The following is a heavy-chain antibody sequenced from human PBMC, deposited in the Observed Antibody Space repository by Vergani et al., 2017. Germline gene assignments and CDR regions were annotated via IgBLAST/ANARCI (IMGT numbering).Heavy chain of an antibody. CDR3: ARDRYYLGSGSYPYFYYYGLDV. CDR1: GFTFSSYW. Sequence: EVQLVESGGGLVQPGGSLRLSCAASGFTFSSYWMSWVRQAPGKGLEWVANIKEDGSEKYYVDSGKGRFTISRDNAKNSLYLQMNSLRAEDTGVYYCARDRYYLGSGSYPYFYYYGLDVWGQGTAVTVSS. D-gene: IGHD3-10*01. CDR2: IKEDGSEK. J-gene: IGHJ6*02. V-gene: IGHV3-7*01.